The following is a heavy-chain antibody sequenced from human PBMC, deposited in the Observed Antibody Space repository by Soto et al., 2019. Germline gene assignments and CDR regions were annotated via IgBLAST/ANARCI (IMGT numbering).Heavy chain of an antibody. V-gene: IGHV1-69*05. CDR3: AGEPSAPGTFREDASDI. CDR1: GDTFSNYV. Sequence: QVQLVQSGAEVKKPGSSVKVACKVSGDTFSNYVINWVRQAPGQGLEWMGAIVPIFRTANYAQKFQGRVTITSAEFTITAYMELSGLRSDDTATYVCAGEPSAPGTFREDASDIWGQGTLVTVSS. CDR2: IVPIFRTA. J-gene: IGHJ3*02. D-gene: IGHD6-13*01.